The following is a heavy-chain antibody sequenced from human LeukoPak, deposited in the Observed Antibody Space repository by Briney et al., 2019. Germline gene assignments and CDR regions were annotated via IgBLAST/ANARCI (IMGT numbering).Heavy chain of an antibody. D-gene: IGHD1-26*01. CDR1: GGTFSSYA. CDR2: IIPIFGTA. J-gene: IGHJ3*02. CDR3: ATADGVGANGAFDI. Sequence: GASVKVSCKASGGTFSSYAISWVRQAPGQGLEWMGGIIPIFGTANYAQKFQGRVTITTDESTSTAYMELSSLRAEDTAVYYCATADGVGANGAFDIWGQGQMVTVSS. V-gene: IGHV1-69*05.